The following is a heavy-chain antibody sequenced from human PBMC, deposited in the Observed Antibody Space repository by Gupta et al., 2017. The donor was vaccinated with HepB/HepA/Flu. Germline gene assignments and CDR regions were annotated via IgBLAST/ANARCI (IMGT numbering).Heavy chain of an antibody. V-gene: IGHV1-2*02. CDR1: GYTFTGYY. J-gene: IGHJ3*02. CDR3: ARGFYDDDSSGYFAFDI. Sequence: QVQLVQSGAEVKKPGASVKVSCTASGYTFTGYYMHWVRQAPGQGLEWMGWINPNSGGTNYAQKWQGRVTMTRETSISTAYMELSRLRSEETAVDYCARGFYDDDSSGYFAFDIWGQGTMVTVSS. CDR2: INPNSGGT. D-gene: IGHD3-22*01.